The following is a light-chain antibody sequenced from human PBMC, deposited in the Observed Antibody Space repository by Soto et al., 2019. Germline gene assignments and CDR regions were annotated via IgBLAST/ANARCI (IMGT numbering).Light chain of an antibody. Sequence: ELTQPLSVSVALGQTARITCGGNNIGSKNVHWYQQKPGQAPVLVIYRDSNRPSGIPERFSGSNSGNTATLTISRAQAGDEADYYCQVWDTLYVFGTGTKLTVL. CDR1: NIGSKN. J-gene: IGLJ1*01. V-gene: IGLV3-9*01. CDR2: RDS. CDR3: QVWDTLYV.